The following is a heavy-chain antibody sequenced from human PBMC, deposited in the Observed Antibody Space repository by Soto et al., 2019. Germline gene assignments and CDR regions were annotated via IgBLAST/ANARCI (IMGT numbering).Heavy chain of an antibody. CDR3: ARGSRADTYIATRRCAYDN. J-gene: IGHJ4*02. CDR2: INPNSGGT. CDR1: GYTFTGYY. V-gene: IGHV1-2*04. D-gene: IGHD6-6*01. Sequence: ASVKVSCKASGYTFTGYYMHWVRQAPGQGLEWMGWINPNSGGTNYAQKFQGWVTMTRDTSISTAYMELSRLRSDDTAVYYCARGSRADTYIATRRCAYDNWGQETLFTVSS.